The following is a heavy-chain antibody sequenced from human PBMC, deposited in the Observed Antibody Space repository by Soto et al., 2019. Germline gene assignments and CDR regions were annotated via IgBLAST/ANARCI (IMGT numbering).Heavy chain of an antibody. D-gene: IGHD6-13*01. V-gene: IGHV3-43*01. CDR2: ISWDGGST. J-gene: IGHJ6*02. CDR1: GFTFDDYT. CDR3: AKDEARGSSSWYHYYHYGMDV. Sequence: SGGSLRLSCAASGFTFDDYTMHWVRQAPGKGLEWVSLISWDGGSTYYADSVKGRFTISRDNSKNSLYLQMNSLRTEDTALYYCAKDEARGSSSWYHYYHYGMDVWGQGTTVTVSS.